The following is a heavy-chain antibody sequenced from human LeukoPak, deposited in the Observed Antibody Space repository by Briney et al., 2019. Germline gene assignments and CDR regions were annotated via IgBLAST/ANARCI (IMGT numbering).Heavy chain of an antibody. CDR2: IYHSGST. CDR3: ARHRGAQLRYFDWLSWFDP. CDR1: GYSISSGYY. Sequence: SETPSLTCAVSGYSISSGYYWGWIRPPPGKGLEWIGGIYHSGSTYYNPSLKSRVTISVDTSKNQFSLKLSSVTAADTAVYYCARHRGAQLRYFDWLSWFDPWGQGTLVTVSS. J-gene: IGHJ5*02. D-gene: IGHD3-9*01. V-gene: IGHV4-38-2*01.